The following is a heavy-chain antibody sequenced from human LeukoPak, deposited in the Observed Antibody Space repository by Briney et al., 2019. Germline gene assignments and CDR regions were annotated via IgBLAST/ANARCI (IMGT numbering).Heavy chain of an antibody. J-gene: IGHJ4*02. V-gene: IGHV4-30-2*01. CDR1: GGSISSGGYS. CDR2: IYHSGST. CDR3: ARVVHYYGSGSYFDY. D-gene: IGHD3-10*01. Sequence: SETLSLTCTVSGGSISSGGYSWSWIRQPPGKGLEWIGYIYHSGSTYYNPSLESRLTISVDRSKNQFALKVSSVTASDTAVYYCARVVHYYGSGSYFDYWGQGTLVTVSS.